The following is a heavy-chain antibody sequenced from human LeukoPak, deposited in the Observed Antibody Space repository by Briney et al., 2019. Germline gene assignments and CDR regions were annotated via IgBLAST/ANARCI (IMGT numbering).Heavy chain of an antibody. CDR3: ARPLLTSDYGDSLGYFDL. D-gene: IGHD4-17*01. Sequence: SETLSLTCAVYGGSFSGYYWSWIRQLPGKGLEWIGEINHSGSTNYNPSLKSRVTISVDTSKNQFSLKLSSVTAADTAVYYCARPLLTSDYGDSLGYFDLWGRGTLVTVSS. CDR2: INHSGST. V-gene: IGHV4-34*01. J-gene: IGHJ2*01. CDR1: GGSFSGYY.